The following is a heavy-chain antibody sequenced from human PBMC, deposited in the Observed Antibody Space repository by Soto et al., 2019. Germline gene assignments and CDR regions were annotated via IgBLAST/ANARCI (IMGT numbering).Heavy chain of an antibody. D-gene: IGHD1-1*01. J-gene: IGHJ4*02. CDR1: GFTFSSYG. CDR2: IPVIGERR. V-gene: IGHV3-23*01. CDR3: AGEGDRYGTVCVDR. Sequence: EVQLLDSGGGLVQPGGSLRLSCAASGFTFSSYGMSWVRQAPGKGLEWVAGIPVIGERRYYADSVKGRFTISRDNAKNTLDLQMNSLRFEDAAVNYCAGEGDRYGTVCVDRWGQGTLVTVSS.